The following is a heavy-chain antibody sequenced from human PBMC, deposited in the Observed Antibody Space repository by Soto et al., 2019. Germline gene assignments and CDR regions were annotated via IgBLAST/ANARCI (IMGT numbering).Heavy chain of an antibody. CDR2: INHSGST. Sequence: PSETLSLTCAVYGGSFSGYYWSWIRQPPGKGLEWIGEINHSGSTNYNPSLKSRVTISVDTSKNQFSLKLSSVTAADTAVYYCARGPGAMVRGVIRNWFDPWGQGTLVTVS. V-gene: IGHV4-34*01. CDR1: GGSFSGYY. D-gene: IGHD3-10*01. J-gene: IGHJ5*02. CDR3: ARGPGAMVRGVIRNWFDP.